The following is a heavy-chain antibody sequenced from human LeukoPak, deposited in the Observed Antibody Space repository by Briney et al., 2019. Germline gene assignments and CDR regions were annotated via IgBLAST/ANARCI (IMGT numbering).Heavy chain of an antibody. CDR1: GYTFTSYG. Sequence: ASVKVSCRASGYTFTSYGISWVRQAPGQGLEWMGWISAYNGNTNYAQKPQGRVTMTTDTSTSTAYMELRSLRSDDTAVYYCARLVVPAAKNDAFDIWGQGTMVTVSS. CDR3: ARLVVPAAKNDAFDI. J-gene: IGHJ3*02. V-gene: IGHV1-18*01. CDR2: ISAYNGNT. D-gene: IGHD2-2*01.